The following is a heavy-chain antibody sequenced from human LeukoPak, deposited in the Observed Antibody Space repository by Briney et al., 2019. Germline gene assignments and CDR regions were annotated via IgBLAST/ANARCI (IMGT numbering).Heavy chain of an antibody. CDR2: TFYRSKWYN. D-gene: IGHD5-12*01. J-gene: IGHJ4*02. V-gene: IGHV6-1*01. CDR1: GDSVSSNSAA. Sequence: SQTLSLTCAISGDSVSSNSAAWNWIRRSPSRGLEGLGRTFYRSKWYNDYAVSVKSRITINPDTSKNQFSLHLSSVTPEDTAVYYCARVTDSGYDLPYFDYWGQGTLVTVSS. CDR3: ARVTDSGYDLPYFDY.